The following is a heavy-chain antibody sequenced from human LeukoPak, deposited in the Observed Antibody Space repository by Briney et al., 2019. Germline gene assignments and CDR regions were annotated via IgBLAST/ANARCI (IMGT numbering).Heavy chain of an antibody. CDR3: ARIGVSRAAASRYTDAFDI. D-gene: IGHD6-13*01. CDR1: GYTFTNYG. V-gene: IGHV1-18*01. J-gene: IGHJ3*02. Sequence: ASVKVSCKASGYTFTNYGISWVRQAPGQGLEWMGWISTYNDNINFAQKFRDRVTMTTDASTNTAYMELKSLRSDDTAVYYCARIGVSRAAASRYTDAFDIWGQGTVVIVSS. CDR2: ISTYNDNI.